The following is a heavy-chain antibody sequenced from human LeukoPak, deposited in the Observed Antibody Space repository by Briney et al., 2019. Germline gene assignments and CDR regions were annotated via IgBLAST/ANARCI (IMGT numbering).Heavy chain of an antibody. D-gene: IGHD1/OR15-1a*01. Sequence: GGSLRLSCAASGFTFSSYSMNWVRQAPGKGLEWVSSISSSSSYIYYADSVKGRFTISRDNAKNSLYLQMNGLRAEDTAVYYCARGITGTEDYWDQGTLVTVSS. CDR3: ARGITGTEDY. CDR2: ISSSSSYI. CDR1: GFTFSSYS. V-gene: IGHV3-21*01. J-gene: IGHJ4*02.